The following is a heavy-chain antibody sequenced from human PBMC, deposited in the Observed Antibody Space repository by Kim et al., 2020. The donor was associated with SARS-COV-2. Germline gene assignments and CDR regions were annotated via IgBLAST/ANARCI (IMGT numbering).Heavy chain of an antibody. J-gene: IGHJ4*02. CDR3: FAFRMVRGVRIFDY. V-gene: IGHV4-39*01. D-gene: IGHD3-10*01. Sequence: NPSLKSRVTISVDTSKNQFSLNLSSVTAADTAVYYCFAFRMVRGVRIFDYWGQGTLVTVSS.